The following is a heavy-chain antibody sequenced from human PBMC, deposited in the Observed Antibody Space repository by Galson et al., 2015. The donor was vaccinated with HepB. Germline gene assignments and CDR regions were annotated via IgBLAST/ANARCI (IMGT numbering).Heavy chain of an antibody. CDR3: ARSYCSSTNCYRTYNWFDP. CDR1: ADSVSSNSAA. Sequence: CAISADSVSSNSAAWNWIRQAPSRGLEWLGRTYYRSKWYNDYAVSVKSRIGINPDTSKNQFSLQLNSVTPEDTAVYYCARSYCSSTNCYRTYNWFDPWGQGTLVTVSS. J-gene: IGHJ5*02. D-gene: IGHD2-2*01. V-gene: IGHV6-1*01. CDR2: TYYRSKWYN.